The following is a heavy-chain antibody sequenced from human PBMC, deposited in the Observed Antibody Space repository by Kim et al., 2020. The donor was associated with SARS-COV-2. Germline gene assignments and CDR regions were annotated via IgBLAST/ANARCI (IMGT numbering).Heavy chain of an antibody. J-gene: IGHJ6*02. CDR3: ARERVVPAATYYYYYYGMDV. V-gene: IGHV3-66*01. CDR2: IYSGGST. CDR1: GFTVSSNY. D-gene: IGHD2-2*01. Sequence: GGSLRLSCAASGFTVSSNYMSWVRQAPGKGLEWVSVIYSGGSTYYADSVKGRFTISRDNSKNTLYLQMNSLRAEDTAVYYCARERVVPAATYYYYYYGMDVWGQGTTVTVSS.